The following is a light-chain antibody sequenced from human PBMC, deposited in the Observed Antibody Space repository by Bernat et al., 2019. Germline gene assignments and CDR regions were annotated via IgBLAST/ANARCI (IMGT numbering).Light chain of an antibody. CDR2: DVN. CDR1: SSDIGGYKY. J-gene: IGLJ1*01. CDR3: CSYSVTAYL. Sequence: QSALTQPRSVSGSPGQSVTISCTGSSSDIGGYKYVSWYQQHPGKVPKLIIYDVNERPSGVPDRFSGSKSGNAASLTISGLQADDEADYYCCSYSVTAYLVGTGTKVTVL. V-gene: IGLV2-11*01.